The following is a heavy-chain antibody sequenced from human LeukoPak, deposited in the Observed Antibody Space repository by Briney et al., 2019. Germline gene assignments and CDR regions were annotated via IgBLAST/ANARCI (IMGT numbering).Heavy chain of an antibody. CDR1: GFTFSDFH. J-gene: IGHJ4*02. D-gene: IGHD6-13*01. CDR2: ISGSAGTT. V-gene: IGHV3-11*01. Sequence: GGSLRLSCAASGFTFSDFHMSWIRQAPGKGLEWVSYISGSAGTTYYAASGKGRFTSPRDNAKNSLYLQMNSLRAEDTAVYYCAREGSSSWFVNSWGQGTLVTVSS. CDR3: AREGSSSWFVNS.